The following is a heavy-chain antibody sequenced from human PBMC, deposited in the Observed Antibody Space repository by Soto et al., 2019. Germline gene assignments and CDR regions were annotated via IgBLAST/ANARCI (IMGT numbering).Heavy chain of an antibody. V-gene: IGHV3-30*18. Sequence: GGSLRRSWAASGFTFSSYGMHWVRQAPGKGLEWVAVISYDGSKKYYADSVKGRFTISRDNSKNTLYLQMNSLRAEDTAVYYCAKGVAGYSGETFDYWGQGTLVTVSS. CDR1: GFTFSSYG. CDR3: AKGVAGYSGETFDY. CDR2: ISYDGSKK. J-gene: IGHJ4*02. D-gene: IGHD5-18*01.